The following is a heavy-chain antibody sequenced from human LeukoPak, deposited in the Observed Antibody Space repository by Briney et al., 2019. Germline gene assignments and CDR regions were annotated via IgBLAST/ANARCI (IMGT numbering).Heavy chain of an antibody. V-gene: IGHV3-30-3*01. J-gene: IGHJ4*02. CDR1: GFTFSSYA. Sequence: GRSLSLSCAASGFTFSSYAMHWVRQAPGKGLEWVAVISYDGSNKYYADSVKGRFTISRDNSKNTLYLQMNSLRAEDTAVYYCATGDLLDYWGQGTLVTVSS. CDR2: ISYDGSNK. D-gene: IGHD4-17*01. CDR3: ATGDLLDY.